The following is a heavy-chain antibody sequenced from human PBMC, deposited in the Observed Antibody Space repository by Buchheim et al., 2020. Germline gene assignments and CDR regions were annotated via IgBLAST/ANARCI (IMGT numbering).Heavy chain of an antibody. CDR2: IYSGGST. J-gene: IGHJ6*02. CDR1: GFTVSSNY. Sequence: EVQLVESGGGLVQPGGSLRLSCAASGFTVSSNYMSWVRQAPGKGLEWVSVIYSGGSTYYADSVKGRFTISRDNSKNTLYLQMNSLRAEDTAVYYCARARNDFWSGYSYYYYGMDVWGQGTT. V-gene: IGHV3-66*01. D-gene: IGHD3-3*01. CDR3: ARARNDFWSGYSYYYYGMDV.